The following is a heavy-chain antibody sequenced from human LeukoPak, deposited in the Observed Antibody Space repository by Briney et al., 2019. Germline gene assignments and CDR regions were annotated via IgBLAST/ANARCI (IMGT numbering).Heavy chain of an antibody. Sequence: GGSLRLSCAASGFTFSSYSMNWVRQAPGKGLEWVSSISSSSSYIYYADSVKGRFTISRDNAKNSLYLQMNSLRAEDTAVYYCARGGMVTMVRGVIIKPHDAFDIWGQGTMVTVSS. CDR3: ARGGMVTMVRGVIIKPHDAFDI. CDR1: GFTFSSYS. D-gene: IGHD3-10*01. V-gene: IGHV3-21*01. J-gene: IGHJ3*02. CDR2: ISSSSSYI.